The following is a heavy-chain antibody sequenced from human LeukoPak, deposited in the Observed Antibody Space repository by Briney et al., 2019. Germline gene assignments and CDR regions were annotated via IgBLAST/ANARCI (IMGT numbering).Heavy chain of an antibody. V-gene: IGHV3-21*01. CDR3: ASQYYYDSSGYYYFGYYYGMDV. CDR2: ISSSSSYI. CDR1: GFTFSSYS. Sequence: GGSLRLSCVASGFTFSSYSMNWVRQAPGKGLEWVSSISSSSSYIYYADSVKGRFTISRDNAKNSLYLQMNSLRAEDTAVYYCASQYYYDSSGYYYFGYYYGMDVWGQGTTVTVSS. J-gene: IGHJ6*02. D-gene: IGHD3-22*01.